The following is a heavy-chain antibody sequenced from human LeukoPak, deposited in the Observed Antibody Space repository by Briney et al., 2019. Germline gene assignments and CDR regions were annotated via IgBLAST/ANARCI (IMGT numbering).Heavy chain of an antibody. J-gene: IGHJ3*02. Sequence: ASVKVSCKASGYTFTGYYMHWVRQAPGQGLEWMGWINPNSGGTNYAQKLQGRVTMTRDTSISTAYMELSRLRSDDTAVYYCARVYYYDSSSDAFDIWGQGTMVTVSS. D-gene: IGHD3-22*01. V-gene: IGHV1-2*02. CDR3: ARVYYYDSSSDAFDI. CDR2: INPNSGGT. CDR1: GYTFTGYY.